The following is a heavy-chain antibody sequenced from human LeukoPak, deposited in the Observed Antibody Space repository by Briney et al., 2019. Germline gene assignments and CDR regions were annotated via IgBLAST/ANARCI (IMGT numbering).Heavy chain of an antibody. D-gene: IGHD3-10*01. CDR2: IYSGGST. Sequence: GGSLRLSCAASGFTLSSNYMSWVRQAPGKGLEWVSVIYSGGSTYYADSVKGRFTISRDNSKNTLYLQMNSLRAEDTAVYYCARGRGAALGPYDYWGQGTLVTVSS. V-gene: IGHV3-53*01. CDR3: ARGRGAALGPYDY. CDR1: GFTLSSNY. J-gene: IGHJ4*02.